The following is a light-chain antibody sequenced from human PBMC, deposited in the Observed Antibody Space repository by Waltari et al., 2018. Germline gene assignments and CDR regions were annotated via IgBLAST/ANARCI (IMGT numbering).Light chain of an antibody. CDR1: QSVNNNY. V-gene: IGKV3-20*01. Sequence: EVVLTQSPGTLSLSPGERATLSCRASQSVNNNYLGWYQQKPGQSPRFLIFAASSRVTGIPDRFSCSGSGTDFTLTISRLEPEDSAVYYCQQYGNSPYTFGQGTKLEIK. J-gene: IGKJ2*01. CDR2: AAS. CDR3: QQYGNSPYT.